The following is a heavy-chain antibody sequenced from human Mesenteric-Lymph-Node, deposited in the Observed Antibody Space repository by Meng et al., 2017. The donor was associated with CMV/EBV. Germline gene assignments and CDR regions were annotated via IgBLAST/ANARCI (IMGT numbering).Heavy chain of an antibody. V-gene: IGHV1-69*06. J-gene: IGHJ4*02. CDR1: GGTFSSYA. Sequence: SVKVSCKASGGTFSSYAISWVRQAPGQGLEWMGGIIPIFGTANYAQTLHDRVTLTSDISTTTAYMELRSLRPDDTAVYFCAREWGIADAYFDFWGQGTLVTVSS. CDR2: IIPIFGTA. CDR3: AREWGIADAYFDF. D-gene: IGHD6-13*01.